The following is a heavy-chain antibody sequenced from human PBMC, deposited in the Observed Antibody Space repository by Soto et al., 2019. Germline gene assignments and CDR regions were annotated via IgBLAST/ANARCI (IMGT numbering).Heavy chain of an antibody. CDR2: TRNKANSYST. CDR1: GFTLSDHY. J-gene: IGHJ4*02. CDR3: ARYTLTPSSRYNDY. D-gene: IGHD1-20*01. Sequence: EVQLVESGGGLVQPGGSLRLSCAASGFTLSDHYMDWVRQAPGKGLEWVGRTRNKANSYSTEYAASVKGRFTISRDDSKNSLYLQMNSLKTEDTALYHCARYTLTPSSRYNDYWGQGTLVTVSS. V-gene: IGHV3-72*01.